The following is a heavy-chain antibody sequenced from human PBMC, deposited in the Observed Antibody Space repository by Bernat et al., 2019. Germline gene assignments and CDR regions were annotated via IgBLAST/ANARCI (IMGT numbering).Heavy chain of an antibody. D-gene: IGHD6-6*01. J-gene: IGHJ6*02. CDR3: ARDRKQLGNPYYYYGMDV. Sequence: QVQLVQSGAEVKKPGASVKVSCKASGYTFTSYYMHWVRQAPGQGLEWMGITNPSGGSTSYAQKFQGRVTMTRDTSTSTVYMELSSLRSEDTAVYYCARDRKQLGNPYYYYGMDVWGQGTTVTVSS. V-gene: IGHV1-46*03. CDR1: GYTFTSYY. CDR2: TNPSGGST.